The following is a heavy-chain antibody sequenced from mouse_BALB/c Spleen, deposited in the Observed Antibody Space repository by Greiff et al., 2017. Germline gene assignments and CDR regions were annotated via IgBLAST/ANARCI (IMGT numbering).Heavy chain of an antibody. CDR1: GYTFTSYV. CDR2: INPYNDGT. J-gene: IGHJ3*01. V-gene: IGHV1-14*01. D-gene: IGHD1-1*01. Sequence: VQLKQSGPELVKPGASVKMSCKASGYTFTSYVMHWVKQKPGQGLEWIGYINPYNDGTKYNEKFKGKATLTSDKSSSTAYMELSSLTSEDSAVYYCARGSYYGSSFFAYWGQGTLVTVSA. CDR3: ARGSYYGSSFFAY.